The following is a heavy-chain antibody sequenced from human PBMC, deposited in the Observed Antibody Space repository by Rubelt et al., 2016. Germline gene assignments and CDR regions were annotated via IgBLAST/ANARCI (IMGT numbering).Heavy chain of an antibody. Sequence: QVQLQQWGAGLLKPSETLSLTCAVYGGSFSGYYWSWIRQPPGKGLEWIGEINPSGRTNYNPSLKSRVTRSVDTSKNQVRLSVSAVTAADTAVYYCASRGRYYGSGSYPPRTGIVDYWGQGTLVTVSS. CDR1: GGSFSGYY. V-gene: IGHV4-34*01. J-gene: IGHJ4*02. CDR3: ASRGRYYGSGSYPPRTGIVDY. D-gene: IGHD3-10*01. CDR2: INPSGRT.